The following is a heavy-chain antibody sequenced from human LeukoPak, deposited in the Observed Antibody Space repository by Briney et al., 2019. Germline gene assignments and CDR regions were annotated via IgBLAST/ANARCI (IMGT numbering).Heavy chain of an antibody. V-gene: IGHV1-46*01. CDR3: PRVGQQSVHYFEY. J-gene: IGHJ4*02. D-gene: IGHD6-13*01. CDR2: INPSGGSS. CDR1: GYIFTSYY. Sequence: GASVKVSCKASGYIFTSYYVHWVRQAPGQGLEWMGMINPSGGSSTYAQEFQGRVTITRDTSTSSVYRELSSLRSEDTAVYYCPRVGQQSVHYFEYWGQGTLVTVSS.